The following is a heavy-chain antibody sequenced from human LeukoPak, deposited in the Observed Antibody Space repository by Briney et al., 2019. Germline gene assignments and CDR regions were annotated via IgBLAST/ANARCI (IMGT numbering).Heavy chain of an antibody. Sequence: SETLSLTCTVSGGSISSGSYYWSWIRQPAGKGLEWIGRIYTSGSTNYNPSLKSRATISVDTSKNQFSLKLSSVTAADTAVYYCASRWARGDSPDYYMDVWGKGTTVTVSS. J-gene: IGHJ6*03. CDR2: IYTSGST. D-gene: IGHD3-16*01. V-gene: IGHV4-61*02. CDR1: GGSISSGSYY. CDR3: ASRWARGDSPDYYMDV.